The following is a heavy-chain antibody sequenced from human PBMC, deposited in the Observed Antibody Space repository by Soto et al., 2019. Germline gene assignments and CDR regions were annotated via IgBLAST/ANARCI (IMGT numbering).Heavy chain of an antibody. J-gene: IGHJ4*02. CDR2: ISGYNGNT. CDR1: GYTLNMHG. V-gene: IGHV1-18*01. D-gene: IGHD1-26*01. Sequence: ASVKVSCKASGYTLNMHGGSWVRQAPGQGLEWMGWISGYNGNTDYAQKLQGRVTLTTDTSTSTAYMELRSLRPDDTAVYYCAKGLKWELPLGYWGQGTLVTVSS. CDR3: AKGLKWELPLGY.